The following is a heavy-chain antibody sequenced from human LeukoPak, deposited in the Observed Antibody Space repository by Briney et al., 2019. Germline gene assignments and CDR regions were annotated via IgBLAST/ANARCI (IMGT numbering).Heavy chain of an antibody. CDR1: GGSIRTDY. J-gene: IGHJ4*02. V-gene: IGHV4-59*01. CDR3: ERGGASSKFFDY. CDR2: VHYSGTT. Sequence: SETLSLTCTVSGGSIRTDYWSWIRQPSGKGLEWIAFVHYSGTTNYNPSLKSRVTISVDTSKSQFSLKLSSVTAADTAVYYCERGGASSKFFDYWGQGALVTVSS. D-gene: IGHD6-6*01.